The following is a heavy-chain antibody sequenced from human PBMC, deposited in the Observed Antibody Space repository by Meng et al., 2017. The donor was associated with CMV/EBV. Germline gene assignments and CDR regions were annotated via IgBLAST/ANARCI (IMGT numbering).Heavy chain of an antibody. J-gene: IGHJ4*02. CDR2: ISSSSSYI. CDR3: ARVQCYDSSGYPCY. Sequence: GGSLRLSCAASGFTFSSYSMNWVRQAPGKGLEWVSSISSSSSYIYYADSVKGRFTISRDNAKNSLYLQMNSLRAEDAAVYYCARVQCYDSSGYPCYWGQGTLVTVSS. V-gene: IGHV3-21*01. CDR1: GFTFSSYS. D-gene: IGHD3-22*01.